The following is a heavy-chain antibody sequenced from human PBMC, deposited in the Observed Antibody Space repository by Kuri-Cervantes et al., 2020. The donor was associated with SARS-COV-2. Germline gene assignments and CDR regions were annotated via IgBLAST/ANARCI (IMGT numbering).Heavy chain of an antibody. CDR3: AKGPGSSYYHYNSWGWFDP. CDR2: IIPIFGTA. J-gene: IGHJ5*02. D-gene: IGHD3-10*01. V-gene: IGHV1-69*13. Sequence: SVKVSCKASGGTFSSYAISWVRQAPGQGLEWMGRIIPIFGTANYAQKFQGRVTITADESTTTVYMELSSLTPEDTALYYCAKGPGSSYYHYNSWGWFDPWGQGTLVTVSS. CDR1: GGTFSSYA.